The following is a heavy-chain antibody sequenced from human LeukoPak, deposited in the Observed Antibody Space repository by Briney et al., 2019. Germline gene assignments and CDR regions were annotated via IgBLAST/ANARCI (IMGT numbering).Heavy chain of an antibody. CDR3: ARLGRASIAVAGTFDY. V-gene: IGHV1-69*01. Sequence: ASVKVSCKASGGTFSSYAISWVRQAPGQGLEWMGGTTPIFGTANYAQKFQGRVTITADESTGTAYMELSSLRSEDTAVYYCARLGRASIAVAGTFDYWGQGTLVTVSS. D-gene: IGHD6-19*01. CDR1: GGTFSSYA. J-gene: IGHJ4*02. CDR2: TTPIFGTA.